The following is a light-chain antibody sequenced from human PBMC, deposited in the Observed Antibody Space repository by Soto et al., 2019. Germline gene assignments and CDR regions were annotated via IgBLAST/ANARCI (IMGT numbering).Light chain of an antibody. CDR2: NNN. CDR1: SSNIGINT. V-gene: IGLV1-44*01. J-gene: IGLJ2*01. CDR3: AAWDDSLNGVV. Sequence: QSVLTQPPSASGTPGQRVTISCSGGSSNIGINTVNWYQQLPGTAPKLLIYNNNQRPSGVPDRFSGSKSGTSASLAISGLQSEDEADYYCAAWDDSLNGVVFGGGTKLTVL.